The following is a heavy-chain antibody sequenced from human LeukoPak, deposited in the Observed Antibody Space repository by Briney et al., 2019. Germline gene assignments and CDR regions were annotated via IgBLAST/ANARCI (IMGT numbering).Heavy chain of an antibody. CDR3: ARMRDCTTGGCYYFDY. CDR1: GVSISSYS. J-gene: IGHJ4*02. CDR2: IYYSGST. D-gene: IGHD2-8*01. V-gene: IGHV4-59*01. Sequence: PSETLCLTRAASGVSISSYSWSWIRQPPGKGLEWIGPIYYSGSTNYNPSLKSRVTISVDTSKNQFSLKLSSVTAADTAVYYCARMRDCTTGGCYYFDYWGQGTLVTVSS.